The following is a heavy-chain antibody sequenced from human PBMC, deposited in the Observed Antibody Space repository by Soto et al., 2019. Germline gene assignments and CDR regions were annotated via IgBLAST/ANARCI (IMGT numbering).Heavy chain of an antibody. Sequence: GGSLRLSCAASVFTFSSYWMSWVRQAPGKGLEWVANIKQDGSEKYYVDSVKGRFTISRDNAKNSLYLQMNSLRAADTATYYCARQRTISAWYDSWGQGSLVTVSS. CDR1: VFTFSSYW. CDR3: ARQRTISAWYDS. J-gene: IGHJ5*01. CDR2: IKQDGSEK. D-gene: IGHD6-19*01. V-gene: IGHV3-7*01.